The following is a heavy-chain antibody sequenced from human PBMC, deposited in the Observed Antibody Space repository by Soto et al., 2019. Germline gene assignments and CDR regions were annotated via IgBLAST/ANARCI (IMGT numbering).Heavy chain of an antibody. J-gene: IGHJ6*02. CDR3: ARVLDGSGSYYIIYYYYYGMDV. D-gene: IGHD3-10*01. Sequence: GGSLRLSCAASGFTFSSYAMHWVRQAPGKGLEWVAVISYDGSNKYYADSVKGRFTISRGNSKNTLYLQMNSLRAEDTAVYYCARVLDGSGSYYIIYYYYYGMDVWGQGTTVTVSS. CDR1: GFTFSSYA. V-gene: IGHV3-30-3*01. CDR2: ISYDGSNK.